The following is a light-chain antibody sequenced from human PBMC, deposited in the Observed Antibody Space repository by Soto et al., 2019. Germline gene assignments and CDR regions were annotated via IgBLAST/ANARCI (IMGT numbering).Light chain of an antibody. CDR2: SAS. Sequence: EIVLTQSPVTLSLSPGETATLSCRASQSVSSDLAWYHQKPGQAPRLLIYSASTRATGIPARFSGSGSGTEFTLTINSLQSEDFAVYYCQQYNNWPRTFGQGTKVDI. CDR1: QSVSSD. J-gene: IGKJ1*01. CDR3: QQYNNWPRT. V-gene: IGKV3-15*01.